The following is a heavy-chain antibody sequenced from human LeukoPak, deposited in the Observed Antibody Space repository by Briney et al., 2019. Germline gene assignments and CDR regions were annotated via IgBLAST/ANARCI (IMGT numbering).Heavy chain of an antibody. Sequence: GGSLRLSCAASGFTFSSYAMSCVRQAPGKGLEWVSAISGSGGSTYYADSVKGRFTISRDNSKNTLYLQMNSLRAEDTAVYYCAKGLVWFGELLEDAFDIWGQGTMVTVSS. CDR2: ISGSGGST. CDR1: GFTFSSYA. CDR3: AKGLVWFGELLEDAFDI. V-gene: IGHV3-23*01. D-gene: IGHD3-10*01. J-gene: IGHJ3*02.